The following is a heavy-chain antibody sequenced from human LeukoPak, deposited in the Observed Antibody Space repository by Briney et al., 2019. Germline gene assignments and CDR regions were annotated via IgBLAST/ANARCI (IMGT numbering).Heavy chain of an antibody. CDR1: GGSISSYY. D-gene: IGHD3-10*01. CDR2: IYHSGST. V-gene: IGHV4-59*12. J-gene: IGHJ4*02. Sequence: SETLSLTCTVSGGSISSYYWSWIRQPPGKGLEWIGEIYHSGSTNYNPSLPSLKSRVTISVDKSKNQFSLKLSSVTAADTAVYYCAKALRITMVRGAGIDYWGQGTLVTVSS. CDR3: AKALRITMVRGAGIDY.